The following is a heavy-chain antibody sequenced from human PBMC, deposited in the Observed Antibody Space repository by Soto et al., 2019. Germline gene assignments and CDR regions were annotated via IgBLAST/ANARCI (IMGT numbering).Heavy chain of an antibody. CDR1: GFTFSSYG. CDR2: IWYDGSNK. V-gene: IGHV3-33*01. CDR3: ARVYSSGWYGAFDI. J-gene: IGHJ3*02. Sequence: GGSLRLSCAASGFTFSSYGMHWVRQAPGKGLEWVAVIWYDGSNKYYADSVKGRFTISRDNSKNTLYLQMNSLRAEDTAVYYCARVYSSGWYGAFDIWGQGTMVT. D-gene: IGHD6-19*01.